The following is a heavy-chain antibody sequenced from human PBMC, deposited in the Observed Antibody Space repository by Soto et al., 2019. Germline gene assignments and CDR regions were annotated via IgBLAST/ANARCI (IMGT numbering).Heavy chain of an antibody. J-gene: IGHJ6*02. V-gene: IGHV4-30-4*01. D-gene: IGHD3-3*01. CDR1: GGSISSGDYY. CDR2: IYYSGST. Sequence: KASETLSLTCTVSGGSISSGDYYWSWIRQPLGKGLEWIGYIYYSGSTYYNPSLKSRVTISVDTSKNQFSLKLSSVTAADTAVYYCARDNITIFGVDYYYYGMDVWGQGTTVTVSS. CDR3: ARDNITIFGVDYYYYGMDV.